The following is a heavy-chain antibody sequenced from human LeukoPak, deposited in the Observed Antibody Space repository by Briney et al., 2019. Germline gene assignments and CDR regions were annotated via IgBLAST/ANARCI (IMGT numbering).Heavy chain of an antibody. CDR3: AAANDYYGSGSHLPDY. CDR2: IVVGSGNT. CDR1: GFTFTSSA. V-gene: IGHV1-58*02. D-gene: IGHD3-10*01. Sequence: SVKVSCKASGFTFTSSAMQWVRQARGQRLEWIGWIVVGSGNTNYAQKFQERVTITRDMSTSTAYMELSSLRSEDTAVYYCAAANDYYGSGSHLPDYWGQGTLVTVSS. J-gene: IGHJ4*02.